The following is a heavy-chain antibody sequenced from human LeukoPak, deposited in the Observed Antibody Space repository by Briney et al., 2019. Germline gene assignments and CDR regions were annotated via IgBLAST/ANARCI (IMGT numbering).Heavy chain of an antibody. V-gene: IGHV3-20*04. CDR1: GFTFDDYG. CDR3: ARDKIPVGATHYFDY. Sequence: GGSLRLSCAASGFTFDDYGMSWVRQAPGKGLEWVSGINWSGGSTGYADSVKGRFTISRDNAKNSLYLQMNSLRAEDTALYYCARDKIPVGATHYFDYWGQGTLVTVSS. D-gene: IGHD1-26*01. J-gene: IGHJ4*02. CDR2: INWSGGST.